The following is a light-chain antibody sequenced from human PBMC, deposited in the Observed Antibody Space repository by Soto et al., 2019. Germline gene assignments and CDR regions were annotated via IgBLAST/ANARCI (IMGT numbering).Light chain of an antibody. CDR2: EVS. J-gene: IGLJ1*01. CDR3: SSYTSSSTREV. CDR1: SSDVGGYNY. Sequence: QSALTQPASVSGSPGQSITISCTGTSSDVGGYNYVSWYQQHPGKAPKFMIYEVSNRPSGVSNRFSGSKSGNTASLTISGLQAEDEADYYCSSYTSSSTREVFGTGTKVTVL. V-gene: IGLV2-14*01.